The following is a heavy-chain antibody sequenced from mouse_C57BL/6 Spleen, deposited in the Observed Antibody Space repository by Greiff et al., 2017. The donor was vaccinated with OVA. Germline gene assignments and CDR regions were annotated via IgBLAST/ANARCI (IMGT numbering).Heavy chain of an antibody. CDR1: GFTFSDYY. Sequence: EVQLVESEGGLVQPGSSMKLSCTASGFTFSDYYMAWVRQVPEKGLEWVANINYDGSSTYYLDSLQSRFIISRDNAKNILYLQMSSLKSEDTATYYCARADYYGSSFDYWGQGTTLTVSS. J-gene: IGHJ2*01. CDR2: INYDGSST. V-gene: IGHV5-16*01. CDR3: ARADYYGSSFDY. D-gene: IGHD1-1*01.